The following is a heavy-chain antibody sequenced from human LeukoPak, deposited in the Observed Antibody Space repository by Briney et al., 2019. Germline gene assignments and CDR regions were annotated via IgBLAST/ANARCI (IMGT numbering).Heavy chain of an antibody. Sequence: GRSLRLSCAASGFTFSSYAMHWVRQAPGKGLEWVAVISYDGSNKHYADSVKGRFTISRDNSKNTLYLQMNSLRAEDTAVYYCARGEGITMVRGVIIWGQGTLVTVFS. D-gene: IGHD3-10*01. J-gene: IGHJ4*02. CDR2: ISYDGSNK. CDR1: GFTFSSYA. V-gene: IGHV3-30*04. CDR3: ARGEGITMVRGVII.